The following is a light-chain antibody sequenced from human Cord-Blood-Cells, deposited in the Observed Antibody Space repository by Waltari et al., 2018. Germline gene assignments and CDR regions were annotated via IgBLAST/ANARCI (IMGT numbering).Light chain of an antibody. CDR1: RTDVGGYNS. CDR2: DVS. CDR3: SSYTSSSTWV. Sequence: QSALTQPASVSGSPGQSITISCTGPRTDVGGYNSVSWYHQPPGKAPKLMIYDVSKRPSGVSNRFSGSKSGNTASLTISGLQAEDEADYYCSSYTSSSTWVFGGGTKLTVL. V-gene: IGLV2-14*01. J-gene: IGLJ3*02.